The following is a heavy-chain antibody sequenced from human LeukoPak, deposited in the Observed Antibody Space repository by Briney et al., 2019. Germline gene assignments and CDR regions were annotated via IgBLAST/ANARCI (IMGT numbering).Heavy chain of an antibody. Sequence: PGGSLRLSCAASGFTFSNYAMSWVRQAPGKGLEWVSAISGSGGSTYYADSVKGRFTISRDNSKNTLYLQMNSLRAEDTAVYYCAKSLLGNYYDSSGYRASAFDIWGQGTMVTVSS. J-gene: IGHJ3*02. CDR3: AKSLLGNYYDSSGYRASAFDI. CDR2: ISGSGGST. D-gene: IGHD3-22*01. CDR1: GFTFSNYA. V-gene: IGHV3-23*01.